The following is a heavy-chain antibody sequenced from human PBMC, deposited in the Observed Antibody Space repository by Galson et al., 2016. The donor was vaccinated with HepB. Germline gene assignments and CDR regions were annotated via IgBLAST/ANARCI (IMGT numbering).Heavy chain of an antibody. Sequence: SLRLSCAASGFTFSHYAMSWVRQAPGKGLEWVSTIGGSGGNTHYADSVKGRFTISRDNSKNTLYLQMNSLRAEDTAVYYCARVIGGTLDALDTWGQGTMVTVSS. CDR1: GFTFSHYA. D-gene: IGHD2-21*01. CDR2: IGGSGGNT. J-gene: IGHJ3*02. CDR3: ARVIGGTLDALDT. V-gene: IGHV3-23*01.